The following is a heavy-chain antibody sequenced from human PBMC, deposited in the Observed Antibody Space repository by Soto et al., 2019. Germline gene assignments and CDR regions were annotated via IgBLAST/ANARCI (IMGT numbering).Heavy chain of an antibody. CDR2: ISSNGGST. CDR3: VKGSRVYYYDSSGPFDY. CDR1: GFTFSSYA. V-gene: IGHV3-64D*06. Sequence: PGGSLRLSCSASGFTFSSYAMHWVCQAPGKGLEYVSAISSNGGSTYYADSVKGRFTISRDNSKNTLYLQMSSLRAEDTAVYYCVKGSRVYYYDSSGPFDYWGQGTLVTVSS. D-gene: IGHD3-22*01. J-gene: IGHJ4*02.